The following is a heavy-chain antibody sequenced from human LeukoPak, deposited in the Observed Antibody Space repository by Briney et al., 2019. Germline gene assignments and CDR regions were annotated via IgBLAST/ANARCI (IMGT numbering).Heavy chain of an antibody. CDR2: IYSGGST. CDR3: ARDLFIAVAGTDYYYYGMDV. J-gene: IGHJ6*02. V-gene: IGHV3-66*01. CDR1: GFTFSSNY. Sequence: GGSLRLSCAASGFTFSSNYMSWVRQAPGKGLEGVSVIYSGGSTYYADSVKGRFTISRDNSKNTLYLQMNSLRAEDTAVYYCARDLFIAVAGTDYYYYGMDVWGQGTTVTVSS. D-gene: IGHD6-19*01.